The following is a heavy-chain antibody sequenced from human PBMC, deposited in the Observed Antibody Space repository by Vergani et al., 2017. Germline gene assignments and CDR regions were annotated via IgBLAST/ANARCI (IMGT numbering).Heavy chain of an antibody. J-gene: IGHJ6*02. V-gene: IGHV3-30*02. CDR1: GFTFSSYG. Sequence: QVQLVESGGGVVQPGGSLRLSCAASGFTFSSYGMHWVRQAPGKGLEWVAFIRYDGSNKYYADSVKGRFTISRDNSKNTLYLQMNSLRAEDTAVYYCARDRGFYGDYGRSNYYYYYGMDVWGQGTTVTVSS. CDR2: IRYDGSNK. D-gene: IGHD4-17*01. CDR3: ARDRGFYGDYGRSNYYYYYGMDV.